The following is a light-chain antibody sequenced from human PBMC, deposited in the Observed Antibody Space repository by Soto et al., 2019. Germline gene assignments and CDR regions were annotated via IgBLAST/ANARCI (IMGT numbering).Light chain of an antibody. J-gene: IGLJ1*01. CDR1: SNDVGGYNY. CDR2: DVS. Sequence: QSALTQSASVSGSPGQSITISCTGTSNDVGGYNYVSWYQQHPGKVPKLMIYDVSNRPSGVSNRFSGSKSGNTASLTISGLQAEDEVDYYCGSYTSSSTWIFGTGTKVTVL. CDR3: GSYTSSSTWI. V-gene: IGLV2-14*01.